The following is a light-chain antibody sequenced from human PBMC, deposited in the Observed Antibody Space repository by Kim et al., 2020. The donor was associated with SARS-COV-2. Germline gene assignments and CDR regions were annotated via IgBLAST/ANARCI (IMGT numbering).Light chain of an antibody. Sequence: EIVLTQSPGTLSLSPGEGATLSCRASDYIANDYLAWYQQRRGQAPRLLIYGASSRATGIPDRFSGSGSGTDFTLSITRLEPEDFAVYFCQQYGDSSAFGQGTKVEIK. CDR2: GAS. CDR1: DYIANDY. CDR3: QQYGDSSA. V-gene: IGKV3-20*01. J-gene: IGKJ1*01.